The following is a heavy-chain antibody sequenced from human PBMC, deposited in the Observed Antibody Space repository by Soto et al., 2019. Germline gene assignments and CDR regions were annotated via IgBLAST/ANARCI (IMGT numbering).Heavy chain of an antibody. CDR1: GFTFDDYA. CDR3: AKEDCGANCFIDY. J-gene: IGHJ4*02. D-gene: IGHD2-21*01. V-gene: IGHV3-9*01. Sequence: ELQLVESGGGLVQPGRSLRLSCAASGFTFDDYAMHWVRQAPGKGLEWVSHISWSNGNTAYADSVKGRFTISRDNAKNSLYLQMNTLRPDDAAFYYCAKEDCGANCFIDYWGQWIMVTVSS. CDR2: ISWSNGNT.